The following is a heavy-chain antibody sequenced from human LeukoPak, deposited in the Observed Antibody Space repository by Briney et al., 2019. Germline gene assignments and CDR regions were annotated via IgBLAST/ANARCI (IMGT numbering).Heavy chain of an antibody. CDR3: ARFDYADYLAFDY. Sequence: GGSLRLSCAASGFTFSNYAMSWVRLASGKGLEWVSTISGSGGNTYYADSVKGRFTISRANSKNTLYPQMNSLRAEDTAVYYCARFDYADYLAFDYWGQGTLVTVSS. CDR1: GFTFSNYA. D-gene: IGHD4-17*01. V-gene: IGHV3-23*01. J-gene: IGHJ4*02. CDR2: ISGSGGNT.